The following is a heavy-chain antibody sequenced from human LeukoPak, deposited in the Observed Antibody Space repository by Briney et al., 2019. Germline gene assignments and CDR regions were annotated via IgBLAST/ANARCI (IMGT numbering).Heavy chain of an antibody. D-gene: IGHD6-19*01. J-gene: IGHJ4*02. CDR3: AKDLRIQQWPPYFDY. V-gene: IGHV3-30*02. Sequence: PGGSLRLSCAASRFTFSSFGMHWVRQAPGKGLEWVAFIRHDGNNKYYADSVKGRFTISRDNSKNTLYLQMSSLRTEDTAVYYCAKDLRIQQWPPYFDYWGQGTLVTVSS. CDR1: RFTFSSFG. CDR2: IRHDGNNK.